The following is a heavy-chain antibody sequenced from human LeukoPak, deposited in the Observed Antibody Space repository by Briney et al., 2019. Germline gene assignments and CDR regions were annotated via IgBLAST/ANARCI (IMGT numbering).Heavy chain of an antibody. J-gene: IGHJ4*02. Sequence: TSETLSLTCSVSGGSIGSYYWTWIRQPPGKGLEWIGYIYYSGTNYNPSLKSRVTMSVDTSKNQFSLKLSSVTAADTAVYYCARGVAVAGTHFDYWGQGTLVTVSS. CDR2: IYYSGT. V-gene: IGHV4-59*01. CDR1: GGSIGSYY. D-gene: IGHD6-19*01. CDR3: ARGVAVAGTHFDY.